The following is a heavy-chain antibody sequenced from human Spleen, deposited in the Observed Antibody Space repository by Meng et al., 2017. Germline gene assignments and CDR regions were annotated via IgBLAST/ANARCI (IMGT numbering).Heavy chain of an antibody. J-gene: IGHJ4*02. V-gene: IGHV4-4*02. CDR3: ARDPHSGKSGNY. Sequence: QVQLQDLGPGLVRPSGTLSLTCAASGGSISTTNWCICVRQPPGKGLKCIGEVYHTGSANYSPSLKSRVTISVDKSKNQISLRLSSVTAADTAVYYCARDPHSGKSGNYWGRGTLVTVSS. CDR1: GGSISTTNW. D-gene: IGHD1-26*01. CDR2: VYHTGSA.